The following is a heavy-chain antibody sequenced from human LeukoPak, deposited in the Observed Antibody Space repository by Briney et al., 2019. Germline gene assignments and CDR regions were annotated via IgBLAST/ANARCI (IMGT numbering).Heavy chain of an antibody. V-gene: IGHV1-69*06. D-gene: IGHD3-22*01. Sequence: SVKVSCKASGGTFSSYAISWVRQAPGQGLEWMGGIIPIFGTANYAQKFQGRVTITADKSTSTAYMELSSLRSEDTAVYYCARAYYYDSSGYYYDYFDYWGQGTLVTVSS. CDR2: IIPIFGTA. J-gene: IGHJ4*02. CDR1: GGTFSSYA. CDR3: ARAYYYDSSGYYYDYFDY.